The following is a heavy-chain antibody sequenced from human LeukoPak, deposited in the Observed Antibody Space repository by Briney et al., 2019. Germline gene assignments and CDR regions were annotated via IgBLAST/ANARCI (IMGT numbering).Heavy chain of an antibody. D-gene: IGHD6-13*01. V-gene: IGHV3-21*01. CDR3: ALIAAAGT. CDR2: ISSSSSYI. Sequence: GGSLRLSCAASGFTFSSYSMNWVRQAPGKGLEWVSSISSSSSYIYYADSVKGRFTISRDNAKNSLYLRMNSLRAVDTAVYYCALIAAAGTWGQGTLVTVSS. J-gene: IGHJ5*02. CDR1: GFTFSSYS.